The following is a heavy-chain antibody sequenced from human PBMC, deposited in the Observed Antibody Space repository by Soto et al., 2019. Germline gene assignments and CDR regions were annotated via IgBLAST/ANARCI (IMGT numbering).Heavy chain of an antibody. CDR1: GFSFSIYA. CDR2: ISGSGGST. CDR3: AKAFDY. V-gene: IGHV3-23*01. Sequence: QAXGSRRLPCSASGFSFSIYAMSWVRQAPGKGLEWVSAISGSGGSTYYADSVKGRFTISRDNSKNTLYLQMNSLRAEDTAVYYCAKAFDYWGQGTLVTVSS. J-gene: IGHJ4*02.